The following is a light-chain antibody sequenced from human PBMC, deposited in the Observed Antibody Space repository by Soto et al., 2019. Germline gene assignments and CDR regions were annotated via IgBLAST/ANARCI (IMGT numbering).Light chain of an antibody. CDR1: QSVNIN. V-gene: IGKV3-15*01. J-gene: IGKJ1*01. Sequence: EIVMTQSPATLSVSPGERATLSCRASQSVNINLAWYQQKPGQAPRLLIYGAFTRAAGVPARFSGSGSGTEFTLTISSLQSEDSAVYFCQQYANWPKTFGQGTKVDIK. CDR3: QQYANWPKT. CDR2: GAF.